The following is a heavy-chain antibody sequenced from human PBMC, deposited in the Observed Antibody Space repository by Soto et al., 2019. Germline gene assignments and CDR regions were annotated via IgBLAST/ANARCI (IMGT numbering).Heavy chain of an antibody. CDR2: IWYDGSNK. V-gene: IGHV3-33*01. Sequence: RRLSCAASGFTFSSYGMHWVRQAPGKGLEWVAVIWYDGSNKYYADSVKGRFTISRDNSKNTLYLQMNSLRAEDTAVYYCARDLYPPYSTKDYYGMDVWGQGTTVTVSS. J-gene: IGHJ6*02. CDR3: ARDLYPPYSTKDYYGMDV. CDR1: GFTFSSYG. D-gene: IGHD4-4*01.